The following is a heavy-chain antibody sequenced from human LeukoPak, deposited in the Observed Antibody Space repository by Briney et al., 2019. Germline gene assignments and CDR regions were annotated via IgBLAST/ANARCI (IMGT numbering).Heavy chain of an antibody. CDR3: AKDPYSYGPRVFDY. CDR1: GFTFTSNY. Sequence: GGSLRLSCAASGFTFTSNYMSWVRQAPGKGLEWVSTIRGVGGDTYHADFVKGRFTISRDNSKNILCLQMNNLRAEDTAIYYCAKDPYSYGPRVFDYWGQGTLVTVSS. D-gene: IGHD5-18*01. CDR2: IRGVGGDT. J-gene: IGHJ4*02. V-gene: IGHV3-23*01.